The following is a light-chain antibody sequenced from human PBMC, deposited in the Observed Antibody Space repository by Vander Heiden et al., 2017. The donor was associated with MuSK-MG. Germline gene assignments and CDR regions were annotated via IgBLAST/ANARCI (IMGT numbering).Light chain of an antibody. J-gene: IGLJ2*01. Sequence: YELTQPSSVSVSPGQTARITCSGDVLGRKYARWFQQKPGQAPLLLIYKDSGRPSGVPGRFSGSRSGTTITLTISGAQVEDEAEYYCYCATDNYLGLFGGGTKLTVL. V-gene: IGLV3-27*01. CDR2: KDS. CDR1: VLGRKY. CDR3: YCATDNYLGL.